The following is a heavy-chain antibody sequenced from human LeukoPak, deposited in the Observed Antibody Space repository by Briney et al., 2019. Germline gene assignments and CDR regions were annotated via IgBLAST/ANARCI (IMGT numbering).Heavy chain of an antibody. Sequence: SETLSLTCTVSGGSIGSSSYYWGWIRQPPGKGLEWIGSIYYSGSTYYNPSLKSRVTISVDASKNQFSLKLSSVTAADTAVYYCARHGDTAMVDYWGQGTLVTVSS. J-gene: IGHJ4*02. CDR1: GGSIGSSSYY. V-gene: IGHV4-39*01. CDR2: IYYSGST. CDR3: ARHGDTAMVDY. D-gene: IGHD5-18*01.